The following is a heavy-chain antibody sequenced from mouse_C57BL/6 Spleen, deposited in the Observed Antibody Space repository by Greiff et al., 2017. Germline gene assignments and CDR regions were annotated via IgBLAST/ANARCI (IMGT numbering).Heavy chain of an antibody. CDR3: ARAGYYDYDY. CDR2: ISYSGST. J-gene: IGHJ3*01. D-gene: IGHD2-4*01. Sequence: EVQLQQSGPGMVKPSQSLSLTCTVTGYSITSGYDWHWIRHFPGNKLEWMGYISYSGSTNYNPSLKSRISITHDTSKNHFFLKLNSVTTEDTATYYCARAGYYDYDYWGQGTLVTVSA. CDR1: GYSITSGYD. V-gene: IGHV3-1*01.